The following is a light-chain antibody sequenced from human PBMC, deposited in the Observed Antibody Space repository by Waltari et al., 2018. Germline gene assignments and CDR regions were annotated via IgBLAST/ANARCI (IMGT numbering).Light chain of an antibody. CDR3: QHRG. V-gene: IGKV1-5*03. CDR1: QTINRW. CDR2: KAS. Sequence: DIQMTPSPSTLSASVGDRVTITCRASQTINRWLAWYPQKPGKAPKLLIYKASILESGVPPRFSGSGSGTEFTLTISSLQPDDSATYYCQHRGFGLGTKLQIK. J-gene: IGKJ2*01.